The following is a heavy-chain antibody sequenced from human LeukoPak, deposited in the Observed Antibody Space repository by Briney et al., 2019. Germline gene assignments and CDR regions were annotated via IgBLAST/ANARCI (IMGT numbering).Heavy chain of an antibody. J-gene: IGHJ4*02. CDR2: LYNTGNT. D-gene: IGHD6-13*01. V-gene: IGHV3-53*01. CDR3: ARLTPAAGRLYFVD. Sequence: GGSLRLSCAASGFTVNSNYLSWVRQAPGKGLEWVSTLYNTGNTYYADSVKGRFSISRDNSKNTPFLQMNSLRAEYTAVYYCARLTPAAGRLYFVDWGPGTLVTVSS. CDR1: GFTVNSNY.